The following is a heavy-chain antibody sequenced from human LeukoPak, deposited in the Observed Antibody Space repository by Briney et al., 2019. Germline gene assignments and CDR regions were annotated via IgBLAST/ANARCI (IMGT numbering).Heavy chain of an antibody. D-gene: IGHD6-6*01. CDR2: FDPEDGET. J-gene: IGHJ5*02. CDR3: ARGRGGYSSSSGSNWFDP. CDR1: GYTLTELS. Sequence: ASVKVSCKVSGYTLTELSMRWVRQAPGKGLEWMGGFDPEDGETIYAQKFQGRVTMTEDTSTDTAYMELSRLRSDDTAVYYCARGRGGYSSSSGSNWFDPWGQGTLVTVSS. V-gene: IGHV1-24*01.